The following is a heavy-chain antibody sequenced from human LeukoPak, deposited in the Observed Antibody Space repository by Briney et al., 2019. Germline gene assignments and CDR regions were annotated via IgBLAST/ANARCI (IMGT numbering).Heavy chain of an antibody. D-gene: IGHD3-16*02. CDR1: GFTFTTYW. J-gene: IGHJ4*02. V-gene: IGHV3-7*01. CDR3: ARDLGVIVHPSDY. CDR2: IKQDGTER. Sequence: GGSLRLSCTASGFTFTTYWMSWVRHPPGKGLEWVANIKQDGTERYYVDSVKGRFTISRDNSRDTLYLQMNSLRAEDTAVYYCARDLGVIVHPSDYWGQGTLVTVSS.